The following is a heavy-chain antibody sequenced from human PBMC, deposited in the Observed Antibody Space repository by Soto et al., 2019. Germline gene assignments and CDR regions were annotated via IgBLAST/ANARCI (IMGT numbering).Heavy chain of an antibody. CDR1: EFTVTSNY. V-gene: IGHV3-53*05. D-gene: IGHD6-19*01. J-gene: IGHJ4*02. Sequence: GGSLRLSCAASEFTVTSNYMSWVRQAPGKGLEWVSVIYSGGSTYYADFVKGRFTISRDNSKNTVYLQMNSLRAEDTAVYYCARVAVAGTGVFFDYWGQGTLVTVSS. CDR2: IYSGGST. CDR3: ARVAVAGTGVFFDY.